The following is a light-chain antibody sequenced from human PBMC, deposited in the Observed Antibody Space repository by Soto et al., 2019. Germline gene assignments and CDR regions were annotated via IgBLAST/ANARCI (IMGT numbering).Light chain of an antibody. CDR2: DVT. Sequence: LTQPRAVFWSPGQSVTIYRGGTHGDLGNHNYVSWFQRHPGKAHKLIIYDVTRRPSGVPDRFSGSQSGNTASLTISGLHTEDDAGYYCCLYGDTTAGYILGGGTKGTVL. J-gene: IGLJ1*01. CDR1: HGDLGNHNY. CDR3: CLYGDTTAGYI. V-gene: IGLV2-11*01.